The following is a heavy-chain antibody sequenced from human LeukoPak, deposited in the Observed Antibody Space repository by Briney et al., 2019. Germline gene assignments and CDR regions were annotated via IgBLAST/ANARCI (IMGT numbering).Heavy chain of an antibody. J-gene: IGHJ2*01. Sequence: SETLSLTCTVPGGSISSSSYYWGWIRQPPGKGLEWIGSIYSGSTYYNPSLKSRVTISVDTSKNQFSLKLTSVTAADTAVYYCARVYYSSSYDYWYFDLWGRGTLVTVSS. D-gene: IGHD6-13*01. CDR1: GGSISSSSYY. CDR3: ARVYYSSSYDYWYFDL. CDR2: IYSGST. V-gene: IGHV4-39*07.